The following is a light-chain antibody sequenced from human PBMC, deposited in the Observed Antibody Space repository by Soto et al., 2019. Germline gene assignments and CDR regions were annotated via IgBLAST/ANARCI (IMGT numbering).Light chain of an antibody. J-gene: IGLJ1*01. V-gene: IGLV2-14*01. Sequence: QSALTQPASVSGSPGQSITISCSGASSDIGPYDYVSWYQHHPGRAPQLLIYEVSNRPSGVSYRFSGSKSGNTASLTISGLQAEDEGDYYCTTFAPGRIYVFGSGTKVTVL. CDR2: EVS. CDR1: SSDIGPYDY. CDR3: TTFAPGRIYV.